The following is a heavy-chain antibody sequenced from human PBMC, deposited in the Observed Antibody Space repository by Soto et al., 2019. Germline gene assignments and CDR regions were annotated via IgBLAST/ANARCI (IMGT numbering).Heavy chain of an antibody. CDR3: ARDGPYSYGTFDY. V-gene: IGHV3-30-3*01. Sequence: QVQLVESGGGVVQPGRSLRLSCAASGFTFSSYAMHWVRQAPGKGLEWVAVISSDGSNKYYADSVKGRFTISRDNSKNTLCLQMNSLRAEDTAVYDGARDGPYSYGTFDYWGQGTLVTVSS. CDR1: GFTFSSYA. J-gene: IGHJ4*02. CDR2: ISSDGSNK. D-gene: IGHD5-18*01.